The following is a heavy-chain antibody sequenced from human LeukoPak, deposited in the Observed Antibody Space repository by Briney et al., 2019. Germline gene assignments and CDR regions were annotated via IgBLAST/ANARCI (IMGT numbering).Heavy chain of an antibody. CDR1: GFTFSSYA. J-gene: IGHJ4*02. Sequence: GGSLRLSCAASGFTFSSYAMSWVRQAPGKGLEWVSTVSGGGGTTYYADSVKGRFTISRDNAKNSLYLQMNSLRAEDTAVYYCARDRSTVTTWVDYWGQGTLVTVSS. CDR3: ARDRSTVTTWVDY. D-gene: IGHD4-17*01. CDR2: VSGGGGTT. V-gene: IGHV3-23*01.